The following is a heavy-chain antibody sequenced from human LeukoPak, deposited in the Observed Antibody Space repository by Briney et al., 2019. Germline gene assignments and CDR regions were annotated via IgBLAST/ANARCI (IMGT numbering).Heavy chain of an antibody. V-gene: IGHV1-69*04. D-gene: IGHD3-22*01. CDR1: GGTFSSYA. Sequence: SVTVSCKASGGTFSSYAISWVRQAPGHVLEWMGRIIPILGIANYAQKLQGRVTITADKSTSTAYMELSSLRSEDTAVYYCARENYYDSSGYYRNGAFDIWGQGTMVTVSS. J-gene: IGHJ3*02. CDR2: IIPILGIA. CDR3: ARENYYDSSGYYRNGAFDI.